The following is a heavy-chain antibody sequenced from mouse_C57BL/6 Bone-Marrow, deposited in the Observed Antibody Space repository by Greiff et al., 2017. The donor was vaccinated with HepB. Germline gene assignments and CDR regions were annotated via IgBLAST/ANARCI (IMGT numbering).Heavy chain of an antibody. D-gene: IGHD2-3*01. CDR3: ARGDDGYLFAY. V-gene: IGHV1-82*01. Sequence: QVQLQQSGPELVKPGASVKISCKASGYAFSSSWMNWVKQRPGKGLEWIGRIYPGDGDTNYNGKFKGKATLTADKSSSTAYMQLSSPTSEDSAVYFCARGDDGYLFAYWGQGTLVTVSA. J-gene: IGHJ3*01. CDR2: IYPGDGDT. CDR1: GYAFSSSW.